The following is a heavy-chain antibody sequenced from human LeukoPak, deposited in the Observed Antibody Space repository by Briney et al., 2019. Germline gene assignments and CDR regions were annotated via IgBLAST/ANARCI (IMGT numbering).Heavy chain of an antibody. Sequence: SETLSLTCTVSGGSMSSYYWSWIRQPPGKGLEWIGYIYYSGSTNYNPSLKSRVTILVDTSKNHFSLKLSSVTAADTAVYYCARLVTTEERLFDPWGQGTLVTVSS. D-gene: IGHD4-17*01. CDR2: IYYSGST. CDR1: GGSMSSYY. J-gene: IGHJ5*02. CDR3: ARLVTTEERLFDP. V-gene: IGHV4-59*08.